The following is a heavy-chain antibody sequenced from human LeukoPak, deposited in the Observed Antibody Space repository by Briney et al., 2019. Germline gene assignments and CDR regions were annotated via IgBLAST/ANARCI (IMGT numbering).Heavy chain of an antibody. D-gene: IGHD2-2*01. CDR2: ISYDGSNK. CDR3: ARGYCSSTSCYLGY. CDR1: GFTFSSYA. V-gene: IGHV3-30-3*01. J-gene: IGHJ4*02. Sequence: PGRSLRLSCAASGFTFSSYATHWVRQAPGKGLEWVAVISYDGSNKYYADSVKGRFTISRDNSKNTLYLQMNSLRAEDTAVYYCARGYCSSTSCYLGYWGQGTLVTVSS.